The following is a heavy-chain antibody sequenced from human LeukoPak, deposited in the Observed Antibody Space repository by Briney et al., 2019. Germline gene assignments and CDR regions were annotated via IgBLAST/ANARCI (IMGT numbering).Heavy chain of an antibody. Sequence: GGSLRLSCATSGFTFNSYWMHWVRQAPGKGLEWVANIKQDGSEKYYVDSVKGRFTISRDNAKNSLYLKMNSLRAEDTAVYYCARSMYSSGWYWFDPWGQGNLVTVSS. V-gene: IGHV3-7*01. CDR3: ARSMYSSGWYWFDP. CDR2: IKQDGSEK. J-gene: IGHJ5*02. D-gene: IGHD6-19*01. CDR1: GFTFNSYW.